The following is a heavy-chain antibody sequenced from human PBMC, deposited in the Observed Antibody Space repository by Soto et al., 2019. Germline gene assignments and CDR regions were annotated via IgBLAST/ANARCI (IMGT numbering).Heavy chain of an antibody. CDR3: AKVGSGADYYYYGLDV. D-gene: IGHD7-27*01. V-gene: IGHV3-23*01. J-gene: IGHJ6*02. CDR1: GLIFRSYA. Sequence: GGSLRLSSVASGLIFRSYAISWVRQAPRKGLEWVSGISGSGGTTYYADSVKGRFTISRDNSKNTVYMQMKRLRADDTAVYYCAKVGSGADYYYYGLDVWGQGTTVTVSS. CDR2: ISGSGGTT.